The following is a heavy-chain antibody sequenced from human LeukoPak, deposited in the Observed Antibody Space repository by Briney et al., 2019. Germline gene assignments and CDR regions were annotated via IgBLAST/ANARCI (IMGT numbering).Heavy chain of an antibody. D-gene: IGHD1-26*01. CDR3: AREGFVGGTFRAFDY. CDR1: GYTFTSYF. Sequence: ASVKVSCKASGYTFTSYFMHWVRQAPGQGPEWMGIINPSGGSTTYAQKFQGRVTMTRDMSTSTVYMELSSLRSEDTAVYYCAREGFVGGTFRAFDYWGPGTLVTVSS. V-gene: IGHV1-46*01. CDR2: INPSGGST. J-gene: IGHJ4*02.